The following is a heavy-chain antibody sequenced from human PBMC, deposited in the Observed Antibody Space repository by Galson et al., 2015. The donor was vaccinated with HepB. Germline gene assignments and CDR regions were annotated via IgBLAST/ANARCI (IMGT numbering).Heavy chain of an antibody. CDR2: INAGNGNT. Sequence: SVKVSCKASGYTSSNYAMHWVRQAPGQRLEWMGWINAGNGNTKYSENFQGRITLTRDTSTNAAYMELRSLRSDDTAVYYCAREGEVSGVIFIPYWGQGTLVTVSS. CDR1: GYTSSNYA. J-gene: IGHJ4*02. V-gene: IGHV1-3*01. CDR3: AREGEVSGVIFIPY. D-gene: IGHD3-3*01.